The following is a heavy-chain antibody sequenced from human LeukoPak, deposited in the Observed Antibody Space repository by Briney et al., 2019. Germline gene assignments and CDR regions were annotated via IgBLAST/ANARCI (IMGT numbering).Heavy chain of an antibody. CDR2: ISYDGSNK. Sequence: GGSLRLSCAASGFTFSSYAMHWVRQAPGKGLEWVAVISYDGSNKHYADSVKGRFTISRDNSKNTLYLQMNSLRAEDTAVYYCARDRRYCSGGSCNNWFDPWGQGTLVTVSS. CDR3: ARDRRYCSGGSCNNWFDP. J-gene: IGHJ5*02. D-gene: IGHD2-15*01. CDR1: GFTFSSYA. V-gene: IGHV3-30*04.